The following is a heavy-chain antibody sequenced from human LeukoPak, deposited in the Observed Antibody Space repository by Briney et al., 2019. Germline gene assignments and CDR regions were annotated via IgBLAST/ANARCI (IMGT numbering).Heavy chain of an antibody. CDR3: ARHVTSIAAAGTVDY. CDR2: IYHSGST. CDR1: GYSISSGYY. J-gene: IGHJ4*02. Sequence: SETLSLTCTVSGYSISSGYYWGWIRQPPGKGLEWIGSIYHSGSTYYNPSLKSRVTISVDTSKNQFSLKLSSVTAADTAVYYCARHVTSIAAAGTVDYWGQGTLVTVSS. D-gene: IGHD6-13*01. V-gene: IGHV4-38-2*02.